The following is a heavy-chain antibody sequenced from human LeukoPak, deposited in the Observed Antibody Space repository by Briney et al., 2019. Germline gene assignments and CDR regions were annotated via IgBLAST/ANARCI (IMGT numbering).Heavy chain of an antibody. CDR3: AIQGAYSGSYQY. Sequence: GGSLRLSCAASGFTFSSYAMSWVRQAPGKGLGWVSAISGSGGSTYYADSVKGRFTISRDNSKNTLYLQMNSLRAEDTAVYYCAIQGAYSGSYQYWGQGTLVTVSS. CDR2: ISGSGGST. V-gene: IGHV3-23*01. CDR1: GFTFSSYA. D-gene: IGHD1-26*01. J-gene: IGHJ4*02.